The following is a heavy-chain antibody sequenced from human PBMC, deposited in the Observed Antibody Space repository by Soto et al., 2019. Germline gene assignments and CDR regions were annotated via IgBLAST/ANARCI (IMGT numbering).Heavy chain of an antibody. Sequence: GASVKVSCKAYGYTFRNYGITWVRQAPGQGLEWMGGIIPIFGTANYAQKFQGRVTITADESTSTAYMELSSLRSEDTAVYYCARHVPAAGYYYGMDVWGQGTTVTVS. CDR3: ARHVPAAGYYYGMDV. V-gene: IGHV1-69*13. J-gene: IGHJ6*02. D-gene: IGHD2-2*01. CDR1: GYTFRNYG. CDR2: IIPIFGTA.